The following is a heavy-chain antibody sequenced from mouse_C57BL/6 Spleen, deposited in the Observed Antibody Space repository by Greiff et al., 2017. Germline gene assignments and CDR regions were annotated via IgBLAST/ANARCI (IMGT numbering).Heavy chain of an antibody. Sequence: EVQLVESGGGLVKPGGSLKLSCAASGFTFSSYAMSWVRQTPEKRLEWVATISDGGSYTYYPDNVKGRFTISRDNAKNNLYLQMSHLKSEDTAMYYCARDRTGTAGYFDYWGQGTTLTVSS. CDR2: ISDGGSYT. CDR1: GFTFSSYA. CDR3: ARDRTGTAGYFDY. V-gene: IGHV5-4*01. J-gene: IGHJ2*01. D-gene: IGHD4-1*01.